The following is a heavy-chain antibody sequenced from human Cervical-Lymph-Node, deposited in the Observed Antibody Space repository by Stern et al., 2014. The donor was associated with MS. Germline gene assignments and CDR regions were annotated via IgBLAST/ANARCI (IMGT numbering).Heavy chain of an antibody. V-gene: IGHV1-2*06. J-gene: IGHJ6*02. CDR3: ARDREDYSSSGLDV. CDR2: ISPKTGGK. D-gene: IGHD4-11*01. CDR1: GYTFTGHY. Sequence: QVQLVQSGAEVKRSGASVKVSCKTSGYTFTGHYLHWVRQAPGQGLEWMGRISPKTGGKNYAQKFQGRVTMTRDMSLSTAYLELSSLRSDDTAVYYCARDREDYSSSGLDVWGQGTTVTVSS.